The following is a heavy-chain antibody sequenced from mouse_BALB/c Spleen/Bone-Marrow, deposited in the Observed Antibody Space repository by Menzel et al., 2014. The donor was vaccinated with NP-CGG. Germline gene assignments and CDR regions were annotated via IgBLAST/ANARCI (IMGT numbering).Heavy chain of an antibody. V-gene: IGHV4-1*02. CDR2: INPDSSTI. Sequence: EVKLMESGGGLVQPGGSLKLSCAASGFGFSGFWMGWVRRAPGKGLEWIGEINPDSSTINYTPSLKDRFIIPRDNAKNTLYLQMSKVRSEDTALYYCARLGYYGGFAYWGQGTLVTVSA. CDR3: ARLGYYGGFAY. J-gene: IGHJ3*01. CDR1: GFGFSGFW. D-gene: IGHD2-3*01.